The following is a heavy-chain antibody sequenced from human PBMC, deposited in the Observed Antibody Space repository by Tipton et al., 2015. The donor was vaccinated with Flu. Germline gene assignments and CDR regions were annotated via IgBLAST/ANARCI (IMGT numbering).Heavy chain of an antibody. D-gene: IGHD4-17*01. Sequence: GSLRLSCAASGFTFSSYWMSWVRQAPGRGLEWVANIKQDGSAKDYVDSVEGRFTISRDNTKNSLYLQMNSLRAEDTAVYYCARGTSTVTTKDYFGYWGQGTLVTATS. J-gene: IGHJ4*02. V-gene: IGHV3-7*04. CDR3: ARGTSTVTTKDYFGY. CDR1: GFTFSSYW. CDR2: IKQDGSAK.